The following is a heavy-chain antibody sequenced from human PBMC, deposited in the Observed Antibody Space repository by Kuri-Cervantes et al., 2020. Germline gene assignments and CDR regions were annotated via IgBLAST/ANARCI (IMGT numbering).Heavy chain of an antibody. CDR1: GYTFTSYA. CDR3: ARYLVPAAHYYYYYGMDV. CDR2: INTNTGNP. J-gene: IGHJ6*02. D-gene: IGHD2-2*01. V-gene: IGHV7-4-1*02. Sequence: ASVKVSCKASGYTFTSYAMNWVRQAPGQGLEGMGWINTNTGNPTYAQGFTGRFVFSLDASVSTAYLQISSLKAEDTAGYYCARYLVPAAHYYYYYGMDVWGQGTTVTVSS.